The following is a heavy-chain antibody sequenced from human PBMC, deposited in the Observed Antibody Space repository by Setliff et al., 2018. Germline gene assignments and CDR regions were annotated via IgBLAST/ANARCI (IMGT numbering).Heavy chain of an antibody. CDR1: GYSISSGYY. D-gene: IGHD3-9*01. CDR2: IYHSGST. V-gene: IGHV4-38-2*01. CDR3: ARQLRYFDWLHPLGYFDY. J-gene: IGHJ4*02. Sequence: SETLSLTCAVSGYSISSGYYWGWIRQPPGKGLEWIGSIYHSGSTYFNPSLKSRVTISVDTSKNQFSLKLSSVTAADTAVYYCARQLRYFDWLHPLGYFDYWGQGTLVTVSS.